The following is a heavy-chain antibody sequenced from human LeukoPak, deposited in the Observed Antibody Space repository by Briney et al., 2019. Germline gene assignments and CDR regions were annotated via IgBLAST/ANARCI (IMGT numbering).Heavy chain of an antibody. CDR1: GDGFSSNSAA. V-gene: IGHV6-1*01. CDR3: TRGSIGGWFDP. D-gene: IGHD3-3*01. Sequence: SQTLSLTCAIGGDGFSSNSAAWNWVRLSPSRGLEWLGRTYYRSKWFKEYASSVKSRIILNSDTSRNEVSLHLHSVTPEDTAVYYCTRGSIGGWFDPWGQGTPVTVPS. J-gene: IGHJ5*02. CDR2: TYYRSKWFK.